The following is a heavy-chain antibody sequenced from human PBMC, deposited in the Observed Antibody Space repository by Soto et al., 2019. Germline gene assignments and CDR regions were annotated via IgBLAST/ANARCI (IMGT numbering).Heavy chain of an antibody. CDR3: ARIPNDAFDI. CDR2: ISYDGSNK. J-gene: IGHJ3*02. D-gene: IGHD2-21*01. Sequence: GGSLRLSCAAPGFTFSSYAMHWVRQAPGKGLEWVAVISYDGSNKYYADSVKGRFTISRDNSKNTLYLQMNSLRAEDTAVYYCARIPNDAFDIWGQGTMGTVS. V-gene: IGHV3-30-3*01. CDR1: GFTFSSYA.